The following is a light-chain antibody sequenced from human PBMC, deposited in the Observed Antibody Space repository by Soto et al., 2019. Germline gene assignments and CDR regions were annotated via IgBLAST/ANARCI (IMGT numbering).Light chain of an antibody. CDR2: GAS. CDR1: QSVNIN. Sequence: EIVMTQSPVTLSASPGERVTLSCRASQSVNINLAWYQQRHGQAPRVLIYGASNRASGIPDKFSGSGSGTDFTLTISSLEPDDFALYYCQQYYSTPYTFGQGTKLEIK. CDR3: QQYYSTPYT. J-gene: IGKJ2*01. V-gene: IGKV3D-15*01.